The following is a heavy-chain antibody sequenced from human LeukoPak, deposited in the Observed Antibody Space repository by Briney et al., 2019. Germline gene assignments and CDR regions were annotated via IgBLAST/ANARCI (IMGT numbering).Heavy chain of an antibody. Sequence: GESLKISCAASGFTVSSNYMSWVRQAPGKGLEWVSVIYSGGSTYYADSVKGRFTISRDNSKNTLYLQMNSLRAEDTAVYYCAREVAVAGTGYNWFDPWGQGTLVTVSS. D-gene: IGHD6-19*01. CDR1: GFTVSSNY. CDR2: IYSGGST. V-gene: IGHV3-53*01. CDR3: AREVAVAGTGYNWFDP. J-gene: IGHJ5*02.